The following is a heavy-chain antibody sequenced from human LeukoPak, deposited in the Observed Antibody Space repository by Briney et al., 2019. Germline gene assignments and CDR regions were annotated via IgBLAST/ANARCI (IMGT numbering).Heavy chain of an antibody. D-gene: IGHD2-2*01. Sequence: KPSETLSLTCTVSGGSISSGGYYWSWIRQHPGKGLEWIGYIYYSGSTYYNPSLKSRVTISVDTSKNQFSLKLSSVTAADTAVYYCCVCTSCRTTKNPYYYYGMDVWGQGTTVTVSS. CDR1: GGSISSGGYY. CDR2: IYYSGST. J-gene: IGHJ6*02. V-gene: IGHV4-31*03. CDR3: CVCTSCRTTKNPYYYYGMDV.